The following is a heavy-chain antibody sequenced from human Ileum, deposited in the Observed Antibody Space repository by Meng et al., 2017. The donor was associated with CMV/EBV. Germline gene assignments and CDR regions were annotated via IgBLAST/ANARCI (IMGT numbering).Heavy chain of an antibody. V-gene: IGHV3-74*01. J-gene: IGHJ4*02. CDR3: AKRDCTSSSCHYYFDY. D-gene: IGHD2-2*01. CDR1: GFTFSNHW. CDR2: ISTDGSST. Sequence: GGSLRLSCAASGFTFSNHWMHWVRQAPGKGPVWVARISTDGSSTSYADSVKGRFTISRDNAMNTLYLQMNSLRAEDTAVYYCAKRDCTSSSCHYYFDYWGQGTLVTVSS.